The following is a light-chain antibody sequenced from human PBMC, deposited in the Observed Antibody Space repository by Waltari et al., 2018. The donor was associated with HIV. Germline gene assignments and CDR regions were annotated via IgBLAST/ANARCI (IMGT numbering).Light chain of an antibody. CDR1: SSHVVDYNY. Sequence: QSALTPPPSASGAPGPAVPISSPGISSHVVDYNYVSWYQQHPGKAPQLMIYEVNKRPSGVPDRFSGSKSGNTASLTVSGLQAEDEADYYCSSYVGSNRVFGGGTKLTVL. J-gene: IGLJ3*02. V-gene: IGLV2-8*01. CDR3: SSYVGSNRV. CDR2: EVN.